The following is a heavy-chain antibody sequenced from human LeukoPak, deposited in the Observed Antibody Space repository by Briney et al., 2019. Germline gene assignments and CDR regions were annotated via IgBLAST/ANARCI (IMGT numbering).Heavy chain of an antibody. J-gene: IGHJ4*02. D-gene: IGHD6-19*01. CDR1: GFTVSSNY. Sequence: PGGSLRLSCAASGFTVSSNYMSWVRQAPGKGLEWVSAISGRDGNTYYADSVKGRFTISRDNSKNTLYLQMISLRAEDTAIYFCTRDRIVMSGFFDYWGQGTLVTVSS. CDR3: TRDRIVMSGFFDY. CDR2: ISGRDGNT. V-gene: IGHV3-23*01.